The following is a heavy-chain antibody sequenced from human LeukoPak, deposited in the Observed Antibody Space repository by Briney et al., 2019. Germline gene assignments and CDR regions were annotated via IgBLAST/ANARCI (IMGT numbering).Heavy chain of an antibody. V-gene: IGHV1-8*01. CDR3: ASTAVTSYGMDV. Sequence: ASVKVSCKASGYTFTSYDIHWVRQATGQGLEWMGWMNPNSGNTGYAQKFQGRVTMTRNTSISTAYMELSSLRSEDTAVYYCASTAVTSYGMDVWGQGTTVTVSS. CDR1: GYTFTSYD. CDR2: MNPNSGNT. J-gene: IGHJ6*02. D-gene: IGHD3-10*01.